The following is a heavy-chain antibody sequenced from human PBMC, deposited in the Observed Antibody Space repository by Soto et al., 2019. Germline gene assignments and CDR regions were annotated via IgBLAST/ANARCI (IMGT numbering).Heavy chain of an antibody. CDR2: ISPWKGNT. V-gene: IGHV1-18*04. Sequence: ASVKVSCKASGYNFMPYGVNWVRQAPGQGLEWMGWISPWKGNTKYAQRFQGRVTMTTDTSTSTAYLELRSLTFADTAVYYCARDLVPSGCYYTDYWGPGTLVTVSS. J-gene: IGHJ4*02. CDR3: ARDLVPSGCYYTDY. D-gene: IGHD3-10*01. CDR1: GYNFMPYG.